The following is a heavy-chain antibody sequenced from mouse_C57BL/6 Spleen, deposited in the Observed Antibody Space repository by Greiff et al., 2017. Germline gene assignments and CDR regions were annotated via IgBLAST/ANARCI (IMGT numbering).Heavy chain of an antibody. V-gene: IGHV5-9*01. CDR1: GFTFSSYT. Sequence: EVQRVESGGGLVKPGGSLKLSCAASGFTFSSYTMSWVRQTPEKRLEWVATISGGGGNTYYPDSVKGRFTISRDNAKNTLYLQMSSLRSEDTALYYCARHGIYYGSSPFAYWGQGTLVTVSA. CDR2: ISGGGGNT. D-gene: IGHD1-1*01. CDR3: ARHGIYYGSSPFAY. J-gene: IGHJ3*01.